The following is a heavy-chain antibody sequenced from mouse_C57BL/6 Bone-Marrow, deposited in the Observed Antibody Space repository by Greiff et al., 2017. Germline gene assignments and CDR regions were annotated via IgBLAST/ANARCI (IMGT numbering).Heavy chain of an antibody. V-gene: IGHV1-26*01. CDR3: ARYYYGSSYYAMDY. D-gene: IGHD1-1*01. CDR1: GYTFTDYY. Sequence: VQLQQSGPELVKPGASVKISCKASGYTFTDYYMNWVKQSHGKSLEWIGDINPNNGGTSYNQKFKGKATLTVDKSSSTAYMELRSLTSEDSAVYYCARYYYGSSYYAMDYWVQGTSVTVSS. CDR2: INPNNGGT. J-gene: IGHJ4*01.